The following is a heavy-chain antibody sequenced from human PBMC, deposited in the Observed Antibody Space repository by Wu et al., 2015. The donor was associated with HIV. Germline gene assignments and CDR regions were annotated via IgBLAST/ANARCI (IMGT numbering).Heavy chain of an antibody. D-gene: IGHD3-22*01. CDR1: GYTFTGYY. J-gene: IGHJ3*02. CDR2: INPNSGGT. Sequence: QVQLVQSGAEVKKPGASVKVSCKASGYTFTGYYMHWVRQAPGQGLEWMGWINPNSGGTNYAQKFQGRVTMTRDTSISTAYMELSRLRSDDTAVYYCARELNYYDSRVDAFDIWGQGTMVTVSS. CDR3: ARELNYYDSRVDAFDI. V-gene: IGHV1-2*02.